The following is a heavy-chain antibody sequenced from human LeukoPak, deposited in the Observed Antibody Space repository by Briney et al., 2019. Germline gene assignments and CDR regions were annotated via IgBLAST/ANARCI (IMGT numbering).Heavy chain of an antibody. CDR2: INHRGST. V-gene: IGHV4-34*01. Sequence: PSETMSLTCAVYGGSFSGYYWSWIRQPPGKGREWIGEINHRGSTNYNPSLKGRVTISVDTSKNQSSLKLSSVTAADTAVYYCARAGSYDYVWGSYRSYYFDYWGQGTLVTVSS. J-gene: IGHJ4*02. CDR3: ARAGSYDYVWGSYRSYYFDY. D-gene: IGHD3-16*02. CDR1: GGSFSGYY.